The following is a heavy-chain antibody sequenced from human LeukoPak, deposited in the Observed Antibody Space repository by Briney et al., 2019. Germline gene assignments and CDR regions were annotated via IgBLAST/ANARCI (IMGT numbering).Heavy chain of an antibody. V-gene: IGHV4-59*08. J-gene: IGHJ4*02. CDR3: ARFSGRDGYNPYFDY. D-gene: IGHD5-24*01. Sequence: SETLSLTCTVSGGSISSYYWSWIRQPPGKGLEWIGYIYYSGSTNYNPSLKSRVTISVDTSKNQFSLKLSSVTAADTAVYYCARFSGRDGYNPYFDYWGQGTLVTVSS. CDR2: IYYSGST. CDR1: GGSISSYY.